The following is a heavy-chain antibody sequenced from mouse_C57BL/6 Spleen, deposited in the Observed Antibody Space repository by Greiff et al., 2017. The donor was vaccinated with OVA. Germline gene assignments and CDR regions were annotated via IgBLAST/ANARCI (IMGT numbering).Heavy chain of an antibody. Sequence: QVQLQQSGPELVKPGASVKISCKASGYAFSSSWMNWVKQRPGKGLEWIGRIYPGDGDTNYNGKFKGKATLTADKSSSTASMQLSSLTSEDSAVYFCAAYYSNYWFAYWGQGTLVTVSA. CDR1: GYAFSSSW. V-gene: IGHV1-82*01. CDR2: IYPGDGDT. D-gene: IGHD2-5*01. J-gene: IGHJ3*01. CDR3: AAYYSNYWFAY.